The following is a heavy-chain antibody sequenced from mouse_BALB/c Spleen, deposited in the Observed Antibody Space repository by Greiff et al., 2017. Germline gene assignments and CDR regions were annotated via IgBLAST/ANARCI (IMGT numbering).Heavy chain of an antibody. D-gene: IGHD2-4*01. CDR1: GYSITSGYY. CDR2: ISYDGSN. Sequence: EVKLMESGPGLVKPSQSLSLTCSVTGYSITSGYYWNWIRQFPGNKLEWLGYISYDGSNNYNPSLKNRISITRDTSKNQFFLKLNSVTTEDTATYYCAREDDYDGTGFAYWGQGTLVTVSA. CDR3: AREDDYDGTGFAY. V-gene: IGHV3-6*02. J-gene: IGHJ3*01.